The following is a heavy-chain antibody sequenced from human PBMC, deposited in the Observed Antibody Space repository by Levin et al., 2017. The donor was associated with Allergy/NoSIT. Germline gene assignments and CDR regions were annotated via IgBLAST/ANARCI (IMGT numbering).Heavy chain of an antibody. CDR3: AKIEVRGPRPHDAFDI. Sequence: GGSLRLSCAASGFTFSSYGMHWVRQAPGKGLEWVAVISYDGSNKYYADSVKGRFTISRDNSKNTLYLQMNSLRAEDTAVYYCAKIEVRGPRPHDAFDIWGQGTMVTVSS. V-gene: IGHV3-30*18. CDR2: ISYDGSNK. CDR1: GFTFSSYG. J-gene: IGHJ3*02. D-gene: IGHD3-10*01.